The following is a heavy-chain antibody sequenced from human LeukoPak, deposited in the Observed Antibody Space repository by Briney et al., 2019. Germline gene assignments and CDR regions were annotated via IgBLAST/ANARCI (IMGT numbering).Heavy chain of an antibody. J-gene: IGHJ4*02. D-gene: IGHD2-2*01. Sequence: ASVKVSCKASGYTFTGCYIHWVRQAPGQGLEWMGWINPNGGGTNFAQKFQGRVTMTRDTSISTAYMELSSLRSDDTAVYYCARVGCSATCPLDYWGQGTLVTVSS. CDR3: ARVGCSATCPLDY. CDR1: GYTFTGCY. V-gene: IGHV1-2*02. CDR2: INPNGGGT.